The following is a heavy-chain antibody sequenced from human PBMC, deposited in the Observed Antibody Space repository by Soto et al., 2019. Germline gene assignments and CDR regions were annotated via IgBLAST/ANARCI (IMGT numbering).Heavy chain of an antibody. Sequence: PSETLSLTCAVSGGSISSSNWWSWVRQPPGKGLELLGEIYHSGSTSYNPSLKSRVTISVDKSKNQFSLKRSSVTAADTAVYYCARIAAAGYLFDYWGQGTLVTGS. D-gene: IGHD6-13*01. CDR1: GGSISSSNW. V-gene: IGHV4-4*02. J-gene: IGHJ4*02. CDR2: IYHSGST. CDR3: ARIAAAGYLFDY.